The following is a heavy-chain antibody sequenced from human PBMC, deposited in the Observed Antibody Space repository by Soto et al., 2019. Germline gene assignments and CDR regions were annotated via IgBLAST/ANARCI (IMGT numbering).Heavy chain of an antibody. CDR2: IYYSGST. Sequence: SETLSLTCTVSGGSISSSSYYWGWIRQPPGKGLEWIGSIYYSGSTYYNPSLKSRVTISVDTSKNQFSLKLSSVTAADTAVYYCVRLKGYYCYGMDVWGQGTTVTVSS. CDR3: VRLKGYYCYGMDV. J-gene: IGHJ6*02. CDR1: GGSISSSSYY. V-gene: IGHV4-39*01.